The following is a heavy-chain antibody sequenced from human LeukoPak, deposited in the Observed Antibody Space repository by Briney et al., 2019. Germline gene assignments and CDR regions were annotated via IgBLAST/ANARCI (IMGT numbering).Heavy chain of an antibody. D-gene: IGHD6-19*01. V-gene: IGHV1-69*13. Sequence: SVKVSCKASGGTFSSYAISWVRQAPGQGLEWMGGIIPIFGTANYAQKFQGRVTITADESTSTAYMELSSLRSEDTAVYYCARRGAAVADSLFAFDIWGQGTMVTVSS. CDR3: ARRGAAVADSLFAFDI. J-gene: IGHJ3*02. CDR2: IIPIFGTA. CDR1: GGTFSSYA.